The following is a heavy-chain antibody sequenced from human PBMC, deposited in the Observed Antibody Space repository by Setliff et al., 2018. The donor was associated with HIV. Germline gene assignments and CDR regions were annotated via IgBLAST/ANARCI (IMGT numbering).Heavy chain of an antibody. V-gene: IGHV1-46*01. D-gene: IGHD5-18*01. CDR2: INPSGGST. J-gene: IGHJ4*02. CDR1: GYAFTSYY. CDR3: ARDGGYSSPYYFHY. Sequence: ASVKVSCKTSGYAFTSYYMHWVRQAPGQGLELMGVINPSGGSTNYAQKFQGRVTMTGDTSTSTVYMDLRSLRSEDTAVYYCARDGGYSSPYYFHYWGQGTLVTVSS.